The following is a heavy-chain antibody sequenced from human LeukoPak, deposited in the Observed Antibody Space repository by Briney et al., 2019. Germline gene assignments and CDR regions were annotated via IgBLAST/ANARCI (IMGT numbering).Heavy chain of an antibody. CDR3: ARVDGIDVLYSSGYQHIGDY. V-gene: IGHV1-18*01. CDR2: ISAYNGNT. D-gene: IGHD3-22*01. Sequence: GASVKVSCKASGYTFTSYGISWVRQAPGQGLEWMGWISAYNGNTNYAQKLQGRVTMTTDTSTSTAYMELRSLRSDDTAVYYCARVDGIDVLYSSGYQHIGDYWGQGTLVTVSS. J-gene: IGHJ4*02. CDR1: GYTFTSYG.